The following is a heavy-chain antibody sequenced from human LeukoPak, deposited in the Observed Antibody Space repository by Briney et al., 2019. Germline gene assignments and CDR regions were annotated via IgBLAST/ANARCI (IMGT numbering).Heavy chain of an antibody. V-gene: IGHV4-38-2*01. CDR1: GYSISSGYY. CDR3: ARHSSIGFGPGPSALPTTYYFDY. J-gene: IGHJ4*02. CDR2: IYHSGST. D-gene: IGHD3-16*01. Sequence: SSETLSLTCAVSGYSISSGYYWGWIRPPPGKGLEWIGIIYHSGSTYYNPSLKSRVTISVDTSKNPFSLKLSSVTAADTAVYYCARHSSIGFGPGPSALPTTYYFDYWGQGTLVTVSS.